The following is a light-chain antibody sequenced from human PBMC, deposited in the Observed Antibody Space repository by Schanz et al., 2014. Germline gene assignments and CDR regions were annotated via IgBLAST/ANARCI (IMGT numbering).Light chain of an antibody. CDR1: TSNIGTGYH. Sequence: QSVLTQPPSVSGAPGQRVTISCTGSTSNIGTGYHVHWYQHFPGTAPKLLIFGDSNRPSGVPGRFSGSKSGTSGSLAITGLQAEDEADYYCQSYDSSLSGSKVFGGGTKLTVL. CDR2: GDS. V-gene: IGLV1-40*01. J-gene: IGLJ3*02. CDR3: QSYDSSLSGSKV.